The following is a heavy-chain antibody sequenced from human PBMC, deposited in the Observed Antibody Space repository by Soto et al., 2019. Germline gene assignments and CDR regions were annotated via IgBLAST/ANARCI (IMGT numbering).Heavy chain of an antibody. Sequence: SVKVSCKASGGTFSSYAISWVRQAPGQGLEWMGGIIPIFGTANYAQKFQGRVTITADESTSTAYMELSSLRSEDTAVYYCARFDSVRHYYDSSGSMDVWGQGTTVTVS. V-gene: IGHV1-69*13. J-gene: IGHJ6*02. D-gene: IGHD3-22*01. CDR3: ARFDSVRHYYDSSGSMDV. CDR2: IIPIFGTA. CDR1: GGTFSSYA.